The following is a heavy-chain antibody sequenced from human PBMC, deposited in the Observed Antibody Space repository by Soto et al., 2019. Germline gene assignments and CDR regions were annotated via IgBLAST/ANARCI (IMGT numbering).Heavy chain of an antibody. CDR1: GGTFSSYA. CDR3: ASRAVAGKADVCYYYGMDL. CDR2: IIPIFGTA. Sequence: QVQLVQSGAEVKKPGSSVKVSCKASGGTFSSYAISWVRQAPGQGLEWMGGIIPIFGTANYAQKFQGRVTIHEEKYQITAHIEQSGLRSEDRGECCCASRAVAGKADVCYYYGMDLRGQGNKVNGS. J-gene: IGHJ6*01. D-gene: IGHD6-19*01. V-gene: IGHV1-69*06.